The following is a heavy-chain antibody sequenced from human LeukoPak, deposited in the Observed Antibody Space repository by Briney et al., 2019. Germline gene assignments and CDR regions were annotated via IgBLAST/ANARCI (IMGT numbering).Heavy chain of an antibody. CDR3: ARSGGLQKFDY. D-gene: IGHD4-11*01. J-gene: IGHJ4*02. V-gene: IGHV3-74*03. Sequence: GGSLRLSCAASGFTFSNYWIHWVRHAPGKGLVWVSRIDNAGSITTYADSVKGRFTISRDNAENTLYLQMNSLRVEDTAVYYCARSGGLQKFDYWGQGTLVTVSS. CDR2: IDNAGSIT. CDR1: GFTFSNYW.